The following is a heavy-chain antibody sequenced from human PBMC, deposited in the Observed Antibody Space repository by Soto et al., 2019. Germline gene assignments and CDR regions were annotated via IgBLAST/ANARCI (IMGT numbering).Heavy chain of an antibody. CDR1: GFTFSSYG. CDR2: ISYDGSNK. Sequence: HPGGSLRLSCAASGFTFSSYGMHWVRQAPGKGLEWVAVISYDGSNKYYADSVKGRFTISRDNSKNTLYLQMNSLRAEDTAVYYCAKDGGSSGYYYYGMDVWGQGTTVT. CDR3: AKDGGSSGYYYYGMDV. V-gene: IGHV3-30*18. D-gene: IGHD1-26*01. J-gene: IGHJ6*02.